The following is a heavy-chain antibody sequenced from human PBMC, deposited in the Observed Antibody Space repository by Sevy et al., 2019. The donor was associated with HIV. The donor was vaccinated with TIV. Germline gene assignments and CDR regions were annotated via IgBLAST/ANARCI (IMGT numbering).Heavy chain of an antibody. V-gene: IGHV3-7*01. CDR3: TRVIRGTDDDY. CDR2: INPGGTEE. J-gene: IGHJ4*02. CDR1: GFTFSNSW. D-gene: IGHD3-10*01. Sequence: GGSLRLSCVASGFTFSNSWMNWVRQAPGKGLEWVANINPGGTEEFYVDSVKGRFIISRDNAKNSLFLQMNSLRAEDTAVYYCTRVIRGTDDDYWGQGTLVTVSS.